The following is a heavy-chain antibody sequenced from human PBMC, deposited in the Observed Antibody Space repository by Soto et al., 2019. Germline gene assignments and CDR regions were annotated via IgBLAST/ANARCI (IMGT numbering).Heavy chain of an antibody. J-gene: IGHJ6*02. CDR2: INHSGST. V-gene: IGHV4-34*01. CDR3: ARPSDYYYGMDV. CDR1: GGSFSGYY. Sequence: QVQLQQWGAGLLKPSETLSLTCAVYGGSFSGYYWSWIRQPPGKGLEWIGEINHSGSTNYNPSLMSRVTISVDTSKNQFSLKLSSVTAADTAVYYCARPSDYYYGMDVWGQGTTVTVSS.